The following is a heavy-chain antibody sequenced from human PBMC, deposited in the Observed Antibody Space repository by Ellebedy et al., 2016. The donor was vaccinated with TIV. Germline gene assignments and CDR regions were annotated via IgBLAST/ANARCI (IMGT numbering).Heavy chain of an antibody. CDR3: ARDDDGSGSYWNAPDY. CDR2: INPSGGST. V-gene: IGHV1-46*01. D-gene: IGHD3-10*01. CDR1: GYTFTSYY. J-gene: IGHJ4*02. Sequence: AASVKVSCKASGYTFTSYYMHWVRQAPGQGLEWMGIINPSGGSTSYAQKFQGRVTMTRDTSTSTVYMELSSLRSEDTAVYYCARDDDGSGSYWNAPDYWGQGTLVTVSS.